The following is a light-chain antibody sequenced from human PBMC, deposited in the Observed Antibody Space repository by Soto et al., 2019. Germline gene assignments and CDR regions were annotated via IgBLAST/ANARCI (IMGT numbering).Light chain of an antibody. V-gene: IGKV3-15*01. CDR1: QTVSSN. Sequence: EIVMTQSPATLSVSPGERATLSCRASQTVSSNLAWYQQKPGQAPRLLIYGASTRATGLPARFSGSGSGTEFTLTISSLQSEDFAVYSCQQYNNWPLTFGQGTKVEIK. J-gene: IGKJ1*01. CDR3: QQYNNWPLT. CDR2: GAS.